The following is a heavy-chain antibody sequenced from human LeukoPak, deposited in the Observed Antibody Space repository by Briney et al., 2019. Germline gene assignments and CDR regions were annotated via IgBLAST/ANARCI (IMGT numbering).Heavy chain of an antibody. CDR2: INSDGSST. Sequence: GGSLRLSCAASRFTFSSYWMHWVRQAPGKGLVWVSRINSDGSSTSYADSGKGRFTISRDNAKNTLYLQMNSLRAEDTAVYFCARDLGGATGIDYWGQGTLVTVSS. D-gene: IGHD1-26*01. V-gene: IGHV3-74*01. CDR3: ARDLGGATGIDY. CDR1: RFTFSSYW. J-gene: IGHJ4*02.